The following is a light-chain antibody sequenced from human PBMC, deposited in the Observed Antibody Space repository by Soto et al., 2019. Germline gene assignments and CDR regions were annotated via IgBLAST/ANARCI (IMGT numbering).Light chain of an antibody. CDR3: QQYGGSTRT. V-gene: IGKV3-20*01. CDR1: QSVTTQ. CDR2: GAS. Sequence: IVGTRSPGTLSLSPGERATLSCRASQSVTTQLAWYQQKPGQAPRLIIHGASSRATGVPDRITGSGSGTDFTLSISRLEPEDFAVYYCQQYGGSTRTFGQGTKVDIK. J-gene: IGKJ1*01.